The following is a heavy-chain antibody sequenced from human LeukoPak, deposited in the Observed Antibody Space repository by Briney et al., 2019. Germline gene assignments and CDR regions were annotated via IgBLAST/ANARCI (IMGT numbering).Heavy chain of an antibody. V-gene: IGHV1-46*01. CDR1: GYTFTRYY. Sequence: ASVKVSCKASGYTFTRYYLHWVRQAPGQGLEWMGKINPSGGSTSYAQKFQGRVTMTRDTSTSTVYMELSSLRSEDTAVYYCARDKNVNWDIEREYYFDYWGQGTLVTVSS. D-gene: IGHD2-15*01. CDR2: INPSGGST. CDR3: ARDKNVNWDIEREYYFDY. J-gene: IGHJ4*02.